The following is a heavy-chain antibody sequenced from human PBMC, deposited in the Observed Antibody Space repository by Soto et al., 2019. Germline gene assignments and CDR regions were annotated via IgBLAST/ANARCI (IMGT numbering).Heavy chain of an antibody. CDR2: ISAYNGNT. J-gene: IGHJ3*02. D-gene: IGHD3-22*01. CDR1: GYTFTSYG. CDR3: AREAFYYDSSGYYFGDSDAFDI. Sequence: ASVKVSCKASGYTFTSYGISWVRQAPGQGLEWMGWISAYNGNTNYAQKLQGRVTMTTDTSTSTVYMELRSLRSDDTAVYYCAREAFYYDSSGYYFGDSDAFDIWGQGTMVTVS. V-gene: IGHV1-18*01.